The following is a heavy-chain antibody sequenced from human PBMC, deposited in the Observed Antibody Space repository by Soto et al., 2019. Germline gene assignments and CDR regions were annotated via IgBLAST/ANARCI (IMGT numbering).Heavy chain of an antibody. Sequence: QVQLQESGPGLVKPSETLSLTCTVSGGSISSYYWSWIRQPPGKGLEWIGYIDYSGSTNYNPSPNRLVIVSVDIAKNQFSLKLCSVTAANAAAYYCARINRYLDLWGRGTLVTVSS. CDR2: IDYSGST. CDR1: GGSISSYY. CDR3: ARINRYLDL. V-gene: IGHV4-59*08. J-gene: IGHJ2*01.